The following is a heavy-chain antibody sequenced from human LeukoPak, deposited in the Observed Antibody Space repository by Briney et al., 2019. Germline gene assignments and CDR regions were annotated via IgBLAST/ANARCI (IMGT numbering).Heavy chain of an antibody. CDR2: ISGSGGST. D-gene: IGHD2-15*01. CDR1: GFTVSSNY. J-gene: IGHJ4*02. Sequence: GGSLRRSCAASGFTVSSNYMSWVRQAPGKGLEWVSAISGSGGSTYYADSVKGRFTISRDNSKNTLYLQMNSLRAEDAAVYYCAKGSVSGYCSGGSCYIDYWGQGTLITVSS. V-gene: IGHV3-23*01. CDR3: AKGSVSGYCSGGSCYIDY.